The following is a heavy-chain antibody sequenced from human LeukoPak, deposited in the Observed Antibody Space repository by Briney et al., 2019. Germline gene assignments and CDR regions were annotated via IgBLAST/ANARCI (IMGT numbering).Heavy chain of an antibody. J-gene: IGHJ4*02. CDR2: IWYDGSNK. D-gene: IGHD6-13*01. Sequence: GRSLRLSCAASGFTFSSCGMHWVRQAPGKGLEWVAVIWYDGSNKYYADSVKGRFTISRDNSKNTLYLQMNSLRAEDTAVYYCAKGGIAAQDGEDYWGQGTLVTVSS. CDR1: GFTFSSCG. CDR3: AKGGIAAQDGEDY. V-gene: IGHV3-33*06.